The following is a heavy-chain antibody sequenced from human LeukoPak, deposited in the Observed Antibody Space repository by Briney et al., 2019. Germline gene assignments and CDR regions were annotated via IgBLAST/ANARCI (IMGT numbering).Heavy chain of an antibody. CDR2: IIPIFGTA. J-gene: IGHJ5*02. Sequence: EASVKVSCKASGGTFSSYAISWVRQAPGQGLEWMGGIIPIFGTANYAQKFQGRVTITADESTSTAYMELSSLRSEDTAVYYCARDSHYYDSSGYSNWFDPWGQGTLVTVSS. CDR1: GGTFSSYA. CDR3: ARDSHYYDSSGYSNWFDP. D-gene: IGHD3-22*01. V-gene: IGHV1-69*13.